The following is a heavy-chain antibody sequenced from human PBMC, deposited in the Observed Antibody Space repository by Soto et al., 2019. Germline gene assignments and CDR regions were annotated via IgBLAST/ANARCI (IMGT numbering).Heavy chain of an antibody. CDR1: GFTFSSYW. Sequence: GGSLRLSCAASGFTFSSYWMSWVRQAPGKGLEWVANIKQDGSEKYYVDSVKGRFTISRDNAKNSLYLQMNSLRAEDTAVYYCARDSSGWKYNWFDPWGQGTLVTVSS. J-gene: IGHJ5*02. CDR2: IKQDGSEK. D-gene: IGHD6-19*01. CDR3: ARDSSGWKYNWFDP. V-gene: IGHV3-7*01.